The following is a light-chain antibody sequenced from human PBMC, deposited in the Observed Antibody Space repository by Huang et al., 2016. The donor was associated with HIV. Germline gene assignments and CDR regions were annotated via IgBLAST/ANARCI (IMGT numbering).Light chain of an antibody. Sequence: IQLTQSPSSLSASVGDRVTITCRASQGISSYLAWDQQKPGKAPKLLIYAESTLQSGGPSRFSGSGSGTDFTLTINSLQPEDFATYYCQQLNSYPLTFGGGTKVEIK. V-gene: IGKV1-9*01. CDR2: AES. CDR1: QGISSY. J-gene: IGKJ4*01. CDR3: QQLNSYPLT.